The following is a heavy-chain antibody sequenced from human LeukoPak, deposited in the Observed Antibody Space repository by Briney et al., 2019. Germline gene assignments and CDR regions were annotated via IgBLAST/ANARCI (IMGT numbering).Heavy chain of an antibody. J-gene: IGHJ3*02. CDR1: GGSISTSSFY. Sequence: SETLSLTCTVSGGSISTSSFYWGWIRQPPGKGLDWIGSIHYSGSTYYNPSLKSRVIISVDTSKNQFSLKVSSVTAADTAVYYRARLGRDAFDIWGQGTMVTVSS. V-gene: IGHV4-39*01. CDR2: IHYSGST. CDR3: ARLGRDAFDI.